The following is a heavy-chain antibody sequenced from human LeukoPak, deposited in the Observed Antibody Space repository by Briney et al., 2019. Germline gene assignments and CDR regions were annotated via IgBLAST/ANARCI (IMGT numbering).Heavy chain of an antibody. D-gene: IGHD6-13*01. J-gene: IGHJ3*02. V-gene: IGHV4-59*12. Sequence: PSETLSLTCTVSGGSINSYYWSWIRQPPGKGLECIGYIHYTGSTNYNPSLKSRVTISVDTSKSQFSLKLSSVTAADTAVYYCARDLYSSRTNDAFVIWGQGTMVTVSS. CDR1: GGSINSYY. CDR3: ARDLYSSRTNDAFVI. CDR2: IHYTGST.